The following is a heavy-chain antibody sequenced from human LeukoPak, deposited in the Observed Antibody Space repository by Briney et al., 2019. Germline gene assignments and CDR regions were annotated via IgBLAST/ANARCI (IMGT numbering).Heavy chain of an antibody. CDR2: ISGSGGST. CDR3: AKAPAGSGSYSPLDY. D-gene: IGHD3-10*01. J-gene: IGHJ4*02. CDR1: GFTFSSYA. V-gene: IGHV3-23*01. Sequence: GGSLRLSCAASGFTFSSYAMSWVRQAPGKGLEWVSAISGSGGSTYYADSVKGRFTISRDNSKNTLYLQMNSLRAEDTAVYYCAKAPAGSGSYSPLDYWGQGTLVTVSS.